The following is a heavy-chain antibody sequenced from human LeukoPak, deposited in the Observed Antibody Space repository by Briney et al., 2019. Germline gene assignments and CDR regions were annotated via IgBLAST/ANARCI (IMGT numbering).Heavy chain of an antibody. Sequence: SVTVSCKASGGTFSSYAISWVRQAPGQGLEWMGRIIPIFGTANYAQKFQGRVTITTDESTSTAYMELRSLRSDDTAVYYCARGEQQLVPFDYWGQGTLVTVSS. CDR1: GGTFSSYA. J-gene: IGHJ4*02. V-gene: IGHV1-69*05. D-gene: IGHD6-13*01. CDR3: ARGEQQLVPFDY. CDR2: IIPIFGTA.